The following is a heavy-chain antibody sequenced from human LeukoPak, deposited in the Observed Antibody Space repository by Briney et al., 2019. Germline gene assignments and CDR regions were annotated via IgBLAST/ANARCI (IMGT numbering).Heavy chain of an antibody. Sequence: ASETLSLTCTVSGGSISSGGYSWSWIRQHPGKGLEWIGYIYYSGSTYYNPSLKSRVTISVDTSKNQFSLKLSSVTAADTAVYYCARGPYDILTGYRYFDYWGLGTLVTVSS. CDR1: GGSISSGGYS. J-gene: IGHJ4*02. CDR3: ARGPYDILTGYRYFDY. V-gene: IGHV4-31*03. CDR2: IYYSGST. D-gene: IGHD3-9*01.